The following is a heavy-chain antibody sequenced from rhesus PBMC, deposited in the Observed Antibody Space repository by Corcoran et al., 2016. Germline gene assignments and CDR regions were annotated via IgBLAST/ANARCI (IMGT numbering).Heavy chain of an antibody. CDR1: GFTFSSYW. J-gene: IGHJ4*01. CDR3: AKAEYCSGIYCYDEYYFDY. D-gene: IGHD2-27*01. CDR2: INSGGGST. Sequence: EVQLVESGGGLAKPGGSLRLSCAASGFTFSSYWMNWVRQTPGKGLEWISAINSGGGSTYYADSVECPFTISRDNSKNTLSLQMNSLRADDTAVYYCAKAEYCSGIYCYDEYYFDYWGQGVLVTVSS. V-gene: IGHV3S42*01.